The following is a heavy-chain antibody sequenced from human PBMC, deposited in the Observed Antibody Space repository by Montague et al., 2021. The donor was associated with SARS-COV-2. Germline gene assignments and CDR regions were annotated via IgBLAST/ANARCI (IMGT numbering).Heavy chain of an antibody. CDR3: ARMDILTGYYAYGMDV. CDR1: GFSLSTSGMC. D-gene: IGHD3-9*01. V-gene: IGHV2-70*01. J-gene: IGHJ6*02. CDR2: IDWGDYK. Sequence: PALVKPTQTLTLTCTFSGFSLSTSGMCVSWIRQPPGKALEWLALIDWGDYKYYSTSLKTRLTISKDTSKNQVVLTMTNMDPVDTATYYCARMDILTGYYAYGMDVWGQGTTVTVSS.